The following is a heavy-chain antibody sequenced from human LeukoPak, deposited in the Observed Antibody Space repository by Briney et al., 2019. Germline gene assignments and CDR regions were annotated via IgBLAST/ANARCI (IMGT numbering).Heavy chain of an antibody. Sequence: PSETLSLTCAVSGGSISSGGYSWSWIRQPPGKGLEWIGYIYHSGSTYYNPSLKSRVTISVGRSKNQFSLKLSSVTAADTAVYYCARSTFNLGGNSDAFDIWGQGTMVTVSS. CDR2: IYHSGST. J-gene: IGHJ3*02. CDR1: GGSISSGGYS. D-gene: IGHD4-23*01. V-gene: IGHV4-30-2*01. CDR3: ARSTFNLGGNSDAFDI.